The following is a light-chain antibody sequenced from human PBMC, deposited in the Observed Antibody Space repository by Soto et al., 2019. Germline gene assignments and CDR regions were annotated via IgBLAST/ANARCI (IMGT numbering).Light chain of an antibody. J-gene: IGKJ1*01. CDR1: RDMTNH. V-gene: IGKV1-27*01. Sequence: DIQMTQSPSSLSASVEDRVTFTCRASRDMTNHLAWYQQKPGKVPKRLIYAASTLQSGVPSGFSGSGSGTDFTLTISSLQPEDVATYFCLIYNSGLWTFGQGTKVEIK. CDR2: AAS. CDR3: LIYNSGLWT.